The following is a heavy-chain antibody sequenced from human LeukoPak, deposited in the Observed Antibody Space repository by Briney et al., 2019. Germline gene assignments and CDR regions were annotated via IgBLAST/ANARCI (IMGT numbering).Heavy chain of an antibody. V-gene: IGHV1-46*01. CDR2: INPSGGNT. CDR1: GYTFTNYY. D-gene: IGHD3-10*01. CDR3: ARGSGSYSLYYGMDV. Sequence: ASVKVSCKASGYTFTNYYMHWVRQAPGQGLEWMGIINPSGGNTNYAQKFQGRVTVTRDTSTSTVYMELSSLISEDTAVYYCARGSGSYSLYYGMDVWGQGTTVTVSS. J-gene: IGHJ6*02.